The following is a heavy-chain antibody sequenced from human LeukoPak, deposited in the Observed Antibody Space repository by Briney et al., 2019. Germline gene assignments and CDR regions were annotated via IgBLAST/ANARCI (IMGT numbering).Heavy chain of an antibody. V-gene: IGHV3-23*01. J-gene: IGHJ4*02. CDR1: GFTFSSYA. D-gene: IGHD3-16*02. CDR3: AKFRDYVWGSYRYDTYYFDY. CDR2: ISGSGGST. Sequence: GGSLRLSCAASGFTFSSYAMSWVRQAPGKGLEWVSAISGSGGSTHYADSVKGRFTISRDNSKNTLYLQMNSLRAEDTAVYYCAKFRDYVWGSYRYDTYYFDYWGQGTLVTVSS.